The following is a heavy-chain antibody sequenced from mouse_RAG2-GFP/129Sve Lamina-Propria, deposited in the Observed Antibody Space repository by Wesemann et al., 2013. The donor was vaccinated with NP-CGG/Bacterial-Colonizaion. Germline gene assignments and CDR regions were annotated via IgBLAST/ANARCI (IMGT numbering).Heavy chain of an antibody. CDR2: ISNGGGST. Sequence: EVKLLQSGGGLVQPGGSLKLSCAASGFTFSSYGMSWVRQTPDKRLEWVAYISNGGGSTYYPDTVKGRFTISRDNAKNTLYLQMSRLKSEDTAMYYCARHRLYYYGSSYGYFDYWGQGTTLTVSS. CDR1: GFTFSSYG. CDR3: ARHRLYYYGSSYGYFDY. J-gene: IGHJ2*01. D-gene: IGHD1-1*01. V-gene: IGHV5-12*01.